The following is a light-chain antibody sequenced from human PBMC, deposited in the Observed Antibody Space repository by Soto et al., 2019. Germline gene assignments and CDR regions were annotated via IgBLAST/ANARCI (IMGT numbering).Light chain of an antibody. V-gene: IGKV3-20*01. Sequence: EIVMTQSQATLSVSPGERATLSCRASQSVSSNLAWYQQKPGQAPRLLIYGASSRATGIPDRFSGSGSGTDFTLTISRLEPEDFAVYYCQQYGSSPQTFGQGTKVDI. CDR1: QSVSSN. CDR2: GAS. CDR3: QQYGSSPQT. J-gene: IGKJ1*01.